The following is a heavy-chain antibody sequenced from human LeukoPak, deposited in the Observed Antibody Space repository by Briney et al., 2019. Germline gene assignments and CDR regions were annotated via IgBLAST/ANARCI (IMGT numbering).Heavy chain of an antibody. D-gene: IGHD5-12*01. Sequence: PGGSLRLSCAASGFTFSDYWMTWVRQAPGKGLEWVSAISGSGGSTYYADSVKGRFTISRDNSKNTLYLQMNSLRAEDTAVYYCARSRGYSGYVDAFDIWGQGTMVTVSS. CDR3: ARSRGYSGYVDAFDI. J-gene: IGHJ3*02. V-gene: IGHV3-23*01. CDR2: ISGSGGST. CDR1: GFTFSDYW.